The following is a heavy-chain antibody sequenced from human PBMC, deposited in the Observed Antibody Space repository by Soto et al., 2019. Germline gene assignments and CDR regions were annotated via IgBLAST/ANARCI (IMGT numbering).Heavy chain of an antibody. D-gene: IGHD2-15*01. CDR2: ISPYNGKA. CDR1: GYSFPDYG. CDR3: ARSKGYSNNNLYYHDY. V-gene: IGHV1-18*01. Sequence: ASVKVSCKVSGYSFPDYGFSWVRRAPGQGLEWLGWISPYNGKAFYVKNFQDRLTMTTDTATSTVYMDLSRLTSDDTTIYYCARSKGYSNNNLYYHDYWGQGTLVTVSS. J-gene: IGHJ4*02.